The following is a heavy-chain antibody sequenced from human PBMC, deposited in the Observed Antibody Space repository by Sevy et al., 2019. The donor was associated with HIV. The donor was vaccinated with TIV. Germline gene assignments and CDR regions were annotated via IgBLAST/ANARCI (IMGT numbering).Heavy chain of an antibody. D-gene: IGHD2-2*01. CDR3: VHLGSHCSSTSCAFDY. CDR2: ISSNGGST. CDR1: GFTFSSYA. Sequence: GGSLRLSCSASGFTFSSYAMHWVRQAPGKGLEYVSAISSNGGSTYYADSVKGRFTISRVNSKNTLYLQMSSLRAEDTAVYYCVHLGSHCSSTSCAFDYWGQGTLVTVSS. V-gene: IGHV3-64D*06. J-gene: IGHJ4*02.